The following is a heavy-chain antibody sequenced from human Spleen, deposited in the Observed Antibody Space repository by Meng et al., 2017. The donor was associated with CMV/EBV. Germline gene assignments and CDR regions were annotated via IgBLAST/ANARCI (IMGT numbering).Heavy chain of an antibody. D-gene: IGHD6-13*01. J-gene: IGHJ6*02. CDR3: AKDIISGSSSWIYGMDV. CDR1: FTFDDDT. Sequence: FTFDDDTMHWVRQAPWKGLDWVSLISWDGGSTYYSVSVKRRFTISRDNSKNSLYLQMNSLSTEDTALYYCAKDIISGSSSWIYGMDVWGQGTTVTVSS. CDR2: ISWDGGST. V-gene: IGHV3-43*01.